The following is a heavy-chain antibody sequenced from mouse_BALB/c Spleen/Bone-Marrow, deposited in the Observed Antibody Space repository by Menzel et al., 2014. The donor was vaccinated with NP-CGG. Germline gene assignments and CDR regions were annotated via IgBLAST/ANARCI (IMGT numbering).Heavy chain of an antibody. Sequence: VQLQQSGAELVRPGTSVKVSCKASGYAFTNYLIEWVKQRPGQGLEWIGVIYPGSGGTNYNEKFRDKATLTADRSSSTAYMQLSSLTSDDSAVYLCARGTTVYYFDYWGQGTTLTVSS. D-gene: IGHD1-1*01. CDR1: GYAFTNYL. CDR3: ARGTTVYYFDY. J-gene: IGHJ2*01. V-gene: IGHV1-54*01. CDR2: IYPGSGGT.